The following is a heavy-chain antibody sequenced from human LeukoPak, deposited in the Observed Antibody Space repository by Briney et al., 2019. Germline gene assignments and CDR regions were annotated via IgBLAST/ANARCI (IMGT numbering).Heavy chain of an antibody. Sequence: ASVKVSCKASGYTFTSYDINWVRQATGQGLEWMGWMNPNSGNTGYAQKFQGRVTMTRNTSISTAYMELSSLRSEDTAVYYCAIPKPYCSGGSCCSGGEPFDYWGQGTLVTVSS. J-gene: IGHJ4*02. V-gene: IGHV1-8*01. CDR2: MNPNSGNT. CDR3: AIPKPYCSGGSCCSGGEPFDY. CDR1: GYTFTSYD. D-gene: IGHD2-15*01.